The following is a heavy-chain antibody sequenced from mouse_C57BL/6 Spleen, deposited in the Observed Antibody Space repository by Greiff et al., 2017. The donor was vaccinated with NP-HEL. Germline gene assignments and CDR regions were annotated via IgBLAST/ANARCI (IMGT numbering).Heavy chain of an antibody. CDR1: GYSITSGYY. Sequence: VQLQQSGPGLVKPSQSLSLTCSVTGYSITSGYYWNWIRQFPGNKLEWMGYISYDGSNNYNPSLKNRISITRDTSKNQFFLKLNSVTTEDTATYYCARDYDYGDYWGQGTTLTVSS. D-gene: IGHD2-4*01. CDR3: ARDYDYGDY. CDR2: ISYDGSN. J-gene: IGHJ2*01. V-gene: IGHV3-6*01.